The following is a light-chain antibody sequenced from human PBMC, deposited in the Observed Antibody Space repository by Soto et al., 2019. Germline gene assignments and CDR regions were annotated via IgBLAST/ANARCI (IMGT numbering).Light chain of an antibody. CDR3: QQYGSSRK. V-gene: IGKV3-20*01. CDR2: GIS. CDR1: QSVSSNY. J-gene: IGKJ1*01. Sequence: EVVLTQSPGTLSLSPGERATLSCRASQSVSSNYFAWYQQKPGQAPRLLIYGISRRATGIPDRFSGSGSGTDFTLTIRSLEPEDSAVYYCQQYGSSRKFGQGTKVAIK.